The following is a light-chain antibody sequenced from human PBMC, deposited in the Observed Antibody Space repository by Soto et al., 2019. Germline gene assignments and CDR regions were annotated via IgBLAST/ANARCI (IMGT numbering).Light chain of an antibody. J-gene: IGLJ1*01. CDR1: SSNIGARFD. CDR3: QSYDSSLAGFV. V-gene: IGLV1-40*01. CDR2: VNT. Sequence: QSVLTQPPSVFGAPGQRVTISCTGSSSNIGARFDVHWYRHLPGTAPKLLISVNTNGPSGVADRFSGSKSGTSASLAIAGLRAEDEADYYCQSYDSSLAGFVFGTGTKLTVL.